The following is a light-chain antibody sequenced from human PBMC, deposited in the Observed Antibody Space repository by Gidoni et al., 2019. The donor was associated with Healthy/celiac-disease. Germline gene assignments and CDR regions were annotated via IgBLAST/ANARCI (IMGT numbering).Light chain of an antibody. CDR2: GNS. J-gene: IGLJ3*02. V-gene: IGLV1-40*01. CDR1: SSNIGAGYD. CDR3: QSYDSSLSGWV. Sequence: QSVLTQPPSVSGAPGQRVTISCPGSSSNIGAGYDVHWYQQLPGTAPKHLIYGNSNRPSGVPDRCSGSKSGTSASLAITGLQAEDEADYYCQSYDSSLSGWVFGGGTKLTVL.